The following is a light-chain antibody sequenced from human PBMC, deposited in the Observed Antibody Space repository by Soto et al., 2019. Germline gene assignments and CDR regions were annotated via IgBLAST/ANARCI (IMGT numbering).Light chain of an antibody. V-gene: IGLV1-40*01. CDR2: GNN. CDR1: SSNIGAGYD. J-gene: IGLJ2*01. Sequence: QSVLTQPPSVSGAPGQRVTISCTGSSSNIGAGYDVHWYQQLPGTAPKLLIYGNNNRPSGVPDRFVGSKSGTSASLAITGLQAEDEADYYCQSYDSSLSGSVVFGGGTKVTVL. CDR3: QSYDSSLSGSVV.